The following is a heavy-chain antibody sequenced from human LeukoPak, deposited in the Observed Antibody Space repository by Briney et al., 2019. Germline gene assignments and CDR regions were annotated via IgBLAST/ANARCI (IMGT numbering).Heavy chain of an antibody. Sequence: GGSLRLSCTASGFTISTYWMSWVRQAPGKGLEWVANINQDGSKKYYVDSVKGRFTISRDNVKNSVYLQMNSLRAEDTAVYSCARAVAAADSYWGRGTLVAVSS. J-gene: IGHJ4*02. CDR1: GFTISTYW. CDR3: ARAVAAADSY. D-gene: IGHD6-13*01. V-gene: IGHV3-7*04. CDR2: INQDGSKK.